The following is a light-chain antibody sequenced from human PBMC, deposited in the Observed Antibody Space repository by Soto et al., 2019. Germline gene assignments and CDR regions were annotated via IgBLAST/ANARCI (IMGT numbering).Light chain of an antibody. J-gene: IGKJ1*01. CDR1: QSVSSSY. CDR3: QQYGSSSWT. Sequence: EIVLTQSPGTLSLSPGERATLSCRASQSVSSSYLAWYQQKPGQAPRLLIYGASSRATGNPDRFSGSGSETDFTFTISRLEPEDFAVYYCQQYGSSSWTFGQGTKVEIK. CDR2: GAS. V-gene: IGKV3-20*01.